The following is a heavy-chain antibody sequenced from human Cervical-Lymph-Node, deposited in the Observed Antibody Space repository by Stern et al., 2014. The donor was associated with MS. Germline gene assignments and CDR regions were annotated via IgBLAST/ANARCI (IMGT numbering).Heavy chain of an antibody. J-gene: IGHJ5*02. CDR3: ARGFDGMVRGVTS. Sequence: QVQLQESGPGLVKPSGTLSLTCAVSGGSISSSNWWSWVRQPPGKGLEWIGEIYHSGSTNYNPSLKSRGPISQDKTKTQFSLRLSSVTAADTAVYYCARGFDGMVRGVTSWGQGTLVTVSS. CDR1: GGSISSSNW. CDR2: IYHSGST. D-gene: IGHD3-10*01. V-gene: IGHV4-4*02.